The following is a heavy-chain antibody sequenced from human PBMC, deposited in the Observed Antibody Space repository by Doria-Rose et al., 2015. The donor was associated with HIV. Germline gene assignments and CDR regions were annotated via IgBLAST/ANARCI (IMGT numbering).Heavy chain of an antibody. CDR3: AKAPIIGPKYYFYMDV. CDR1: GFSFESYT. CDR2: ISRDSGAK. V-gene: IGHV3-9*01. Sequence: VQLVQSGGGLVQPGRSLRLSCVGSGFSFESYTMHWVRLAPGKGLAWVAGISRDSGAKSNADSVEGRFTISRDYAKKSVYLEMRSLRPEDTAFYYCAKAPIIGPKYYFYMDVWGKGTSVTVSS. J-gene: IGHJ6*03. D-gene: IGHD3-3*01.